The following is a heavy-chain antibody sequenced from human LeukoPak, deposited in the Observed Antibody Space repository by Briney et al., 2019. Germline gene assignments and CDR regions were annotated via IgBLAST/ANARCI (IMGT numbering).Heavy chain of an antibody. Sequence: GPLRLPFAASGFTFRSCEMDWVRQVPGKVLKWVSYISSSGSTIYYADSVKGRFTISRDNAKNSLYLQMNSLRAEDTAVYYCARDDIVATISQVPYGMDVWGKGTTVTVSS. CDR3: ARDDIVATISQVPYGMDV. J-gene: IGHJ6*04. CDR1: GFTFRSCE. CDR2: ISSSGSTI. D-gene: IGHD5-12*01. V-gene: IGHV3-48*03.